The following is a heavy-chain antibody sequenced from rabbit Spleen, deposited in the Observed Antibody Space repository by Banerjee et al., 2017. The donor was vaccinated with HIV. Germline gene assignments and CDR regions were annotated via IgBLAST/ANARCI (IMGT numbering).Heavy chain of an antibody. Sequence: QEQLVESGGGLVQPEGSLTLICTASGFSFSNGYDMSWVRQAPGKGLEWIGFIYTGNGKNYYASWAKGRFTISKTSSTTVTLQVTSLTAADTATYFCTRDDGSGHYIDGYFNLWGPGTLVTVS. CDR3: TRDDGSGHYIDGYFNL. V-gene: IGHV1S45*01. D-gene: IGHD1-1*01. J-gene: IGHJ4*01. CDR1: GFSFSNGYD. CDR2: IYTGNGKN.